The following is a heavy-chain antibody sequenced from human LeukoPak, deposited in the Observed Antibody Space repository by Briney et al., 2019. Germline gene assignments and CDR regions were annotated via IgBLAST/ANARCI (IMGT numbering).Heavy chain of an antibody. D-gene: IGHD3-22*01. CDR3: AKDLTVVVITTDY. Sequence: GGSLRLSCAASAFTFSDYYMSWIRQAPGKGLEWVSCITSSGSTTYYADSVKGRFTISRDNAKNSLYLQMNSLRAEDTAVYYCAKDLTVVVITTDYWGQGTLVTVSS. V-gene: IGHV3-11*01. CDR1: AFTFSDYY. J-gene: IGHJ4*02. CDR2: ITSSGSTT.